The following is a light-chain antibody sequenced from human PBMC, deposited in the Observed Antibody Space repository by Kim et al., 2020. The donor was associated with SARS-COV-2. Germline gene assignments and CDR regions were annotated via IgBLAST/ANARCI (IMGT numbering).Light chain of an antibody. CDR2: RNN. Sequence: ELTQPPSASGTPGRRVTISCSGSSSNIGSNYVYWYQQLPGTAPKLLIYRNNQRPSGVPDRFSGSKSDTSASLAISGLRSEDETDYYCAAWDDSLSGWVFGGGTQLTVL. V-gene: IGLV1-47*01. CDR1: SSNIGSNY. CDR3: AAWDDSLSGWV. J-gene: IGLJ3*02.